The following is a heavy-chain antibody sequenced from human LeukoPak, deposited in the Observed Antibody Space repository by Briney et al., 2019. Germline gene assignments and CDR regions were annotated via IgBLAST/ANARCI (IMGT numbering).Heavy chain of an antibody. CDR1: GFTFSRHG. J-gene: IGHJ4*02. CDR3: AKTRPLDSSSWSHGDY. D-gene: IGHD6-13*01. Sequence: GGSLRLSCAASGFTFSRHGLHWVRQAPGKGPEWVAVISYDGSDKYYADSVKGRFTTSRDNSKNTLYLQMNSLRAEDTALYYCAKTRPLDSSSWSHGDYWGQGTLVTVSS. CDR2: ISYDGSDK. V-gene: IGHV3-30*18.